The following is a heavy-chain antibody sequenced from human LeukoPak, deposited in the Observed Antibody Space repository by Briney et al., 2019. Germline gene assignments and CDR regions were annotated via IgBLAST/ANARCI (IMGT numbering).Heavy chain of an antibody. CDR2: INHSGST. CDR1: GGSFSGYY. Sequence: SETLSLTCAVYGGSFSGYYWSWIRQPPGKGLEWIGEINHSGSTNYNPSLKSRVTISVDTSKNQFSLKLSSVTAANTAVYYCARADYASSTSSWGQGTLVTVSS. D-gene: IGHD2-2*01. V-gene: IGHV4-34*01. J-gene: IGHJ5*02. CDR3: ARADYASSTSS.